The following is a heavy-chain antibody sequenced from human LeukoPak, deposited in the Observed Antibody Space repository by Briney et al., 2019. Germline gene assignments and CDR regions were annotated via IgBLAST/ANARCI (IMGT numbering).Heavy chain of an antibody. Sequence: ASVKVSCKASGYTFTSYDINWVRQATGQGLEWMGWMNPNSGNTGYAQKFQGRVTMTRNTSISTAYMELSSLRSEDTAVYYCARSHDHYGSGSYYNWGQGTLVTVSS. CDR3: ARSHDHYGSGSYYN. CDR2: MNPNSGNT. CDR1: GYTFTSYD. J-gene: IGHJ4*02. V-gene: IGHV1-8*01. D-gene: IGHD3-10*01.